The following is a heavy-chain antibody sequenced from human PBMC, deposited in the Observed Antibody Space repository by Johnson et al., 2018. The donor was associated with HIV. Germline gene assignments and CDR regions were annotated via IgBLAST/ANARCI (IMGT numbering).Heavy chain of an antibody. D-gene: IGHD3-10*01. J-gene: IGHJ3*02. CDR2: ISFDGNNK. CDR3: ARDPGWRGSYGSAFDI. Sequence: QELLVESGGGVVQPGGSLRLSCAASGFTFSSYALHWVRQAPGKGLEWVAVISFDGNNKNYADSVKGRFTISRDNSKNTLYVQMNSLRAEDTAVYYCARDPGWRGSYGSAFDIRGQGTMVIVSS. V-gene: IGHV3-30*14. CDR1: GFTFSSYA.